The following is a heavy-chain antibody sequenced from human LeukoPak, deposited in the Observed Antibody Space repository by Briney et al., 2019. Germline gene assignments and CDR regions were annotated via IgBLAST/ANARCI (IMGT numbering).Heavy chain of an antibody. CDR2: ISGSGGST. J-gene: IGHJ4*02. D-gene: IGHD2-2*02. CDR3: AKASCSSTSCYSFDY. Sequence: PGGSLRLSCAASGFTFSDYYMSWIRQAPGKGLEWVSAISGSGGSTYYADSVKGRFTISRDNSKNTLYLQMNSLRAEDTAVYYCAKASCSSTSCYSFDYWGQGTLVTVSS. CDR1: GFTFSDYY. V-gene: IGHV3-23*01.